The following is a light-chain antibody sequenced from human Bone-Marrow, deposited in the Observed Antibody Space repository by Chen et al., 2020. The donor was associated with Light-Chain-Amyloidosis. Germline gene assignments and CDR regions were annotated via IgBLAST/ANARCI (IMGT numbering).Light chain of an antibody. J-gene: IGKJ4*01. V-gene: IGKV3-20*01. Sequence: EIVLTQSPGTLSLSPGEGANLSCRASQTISSSYLTWYQQKFGQAPRLLIYGSSSRATGIPDRFTGSGSGTDVTLTINRLEPEDFAMYYCQQYGTSPLTFGGGTKVEIK. CDR3: QQYGTSPLT. CDR1: QTISSSY. CDR2: GSS.